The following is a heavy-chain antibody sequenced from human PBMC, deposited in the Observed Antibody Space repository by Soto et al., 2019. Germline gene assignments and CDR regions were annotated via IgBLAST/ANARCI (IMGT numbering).Heavy chain of an antibody. D-gene: IGHD2-21*01. Sequence: SETLSLTCAVYGGSFSGYYLSWIRQPPGKGLEWIGEINHSGSTNYNPSLKSRVTISVDTSKNQFSLKLSSVTAADTAVYYCARGRSIPREYYYYYMDVWGKGTTVTVSS. CDR1: GGSFSGYY. J-gene: IGHJ6*03. V-gene: IGHV4-34*01. CDR2: INHSGST. CDR3: ARGRSIPREYYYYYMDV.